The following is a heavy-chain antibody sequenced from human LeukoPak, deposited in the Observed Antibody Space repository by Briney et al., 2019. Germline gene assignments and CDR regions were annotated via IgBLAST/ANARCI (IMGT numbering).Heavy chain of an antibody. CDR3: ARGRLSSRYCSSTSCYRESY. CDR1: GGSFSGYY. CDR2: INHSGST. V-gene: IGHV4-34*01. D-gene: IGHD2-2*01. Sequence: RPSETLSLTCAVYGGSFSGYYWSWIRQPPGKGLEWIGEINHSGSTNYSPSLKSRVTISVDTSKNQFSLKLSSVTAADTAVYYCARGRLSSRYCSSTSCYRESYWGQGTLVTVSS. J-gene: IGHJ4*02.